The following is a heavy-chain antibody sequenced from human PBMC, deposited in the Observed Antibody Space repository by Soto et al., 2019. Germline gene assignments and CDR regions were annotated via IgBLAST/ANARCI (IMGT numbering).Heavy chain of an antibody. Sequence: PGGSLGLSCAASGFTFSSYAMSWVRQAPGKGLEWVSAISGSGGSTYYADSVKGRFTISRDNSKNTLYLQMNSLRAEDTAVYYCAKVARITILGPYDYWGQGTLVTVSS. D-gene: IGHD3-9*01. J-gene: IGHJ4*02. CDR1: GFTFSSYA. CDR2: ISGSGGST. CDR3: AKVARITILGPYDY. V-gene: IGHV3-23*01.